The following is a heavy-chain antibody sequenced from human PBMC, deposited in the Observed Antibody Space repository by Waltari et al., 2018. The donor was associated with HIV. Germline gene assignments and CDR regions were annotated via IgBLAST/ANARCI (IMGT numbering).Heavy chain of an antibody. J-gene: IGHJ4*02. V-gene: IGHV3-66*02. CDR3: ATSRGTYLDY. CDR1: GFTVSSNY. CDR2: IYAGGST. D-gene: IGHD3-16*01. Sequence: EVQLVESGGDLVQPGGSLRLSCATSGFTVSSNYMSWGRQGPGKVLEWALNIYAGGSTDYSASVKGRFTISRDNAKNTLYLQMNSLRAEDTAVYYCATSRGTYLDYWGQGTLVTVSS.